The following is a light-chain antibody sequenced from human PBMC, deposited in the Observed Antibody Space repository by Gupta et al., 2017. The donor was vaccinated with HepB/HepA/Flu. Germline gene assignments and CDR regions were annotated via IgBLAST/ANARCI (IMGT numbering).Light chain of an antibody. CDR3: QQRSNWPLT. J-gene: IGKJ4*01. V-gene: IGKV3-11*01. CDR1: QRVSSY. CDR2: NAS. Sequence: DIVLTQSPATLSLSPGERATLACRASQRVSSYLAWYQQKPGQAPRLLIHNASNRATGIPARFSGSGSGTDFTLALSILEPEDFAVYYCQQRSNWPLTFGGGTKVEIK.